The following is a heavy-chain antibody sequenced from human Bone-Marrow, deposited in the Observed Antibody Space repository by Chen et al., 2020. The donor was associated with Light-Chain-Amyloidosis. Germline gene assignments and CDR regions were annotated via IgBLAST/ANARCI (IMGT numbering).Heavy chain of an antibody. CDR2: IYPDDADA. J-gene: IGHJ4*02. D-gene: IGHD5-12*01. Sequence: EVQLEQSGPEVKKPGESLKISCKGSGYTFPNYWIGRVRQMPGKGLEWMGGIYPDDADARDSPSCGGLVAISAYKSIPTAYLQWRSLKASDTAMYYCARRRDGYSFDYWGQGTLVTVSS. V-gene: IGHV5-51*01. CDR3: ARRRDGYSFDY. CDR1: GYTFPNYW.